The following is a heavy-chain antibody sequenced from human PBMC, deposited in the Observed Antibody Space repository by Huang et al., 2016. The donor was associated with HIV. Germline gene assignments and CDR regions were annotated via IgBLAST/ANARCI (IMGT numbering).Heavy chain of an antibody. Sequence: QVELVQSGAEVKRPGASVRVSCKAAGYIFTKYGINWVRHAPGQGLEWMGWISAYNGNTNYAEKFQGRVTLTRDTSATTAYMELRDVTSADTAVYYCARDHWYPLQNWFDLWGQGTLVTVSS. D-gene: IGHD1-1*01. CDR2: ISAYNGNT. CDR3: ARDHWYPLQNWFDL. J-gene: IGHJ5*01. V-gene: IGHV1-18*01. CDR1: GYIFTKYG.